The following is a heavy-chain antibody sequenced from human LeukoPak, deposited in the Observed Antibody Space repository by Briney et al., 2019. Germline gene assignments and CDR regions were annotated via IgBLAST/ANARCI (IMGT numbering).Heavy chain of an antibody. CDR1: GFTFSSYS. CDR3: AREVWGVILYFDY. Sequence: PGGSLRLSCAASGFTFSSYSMNWVRQAPGKGLEWVSYISSSSSTIYYADSVKGRFTISRDNAKNSLYLQMNSLRAEDTAVYYCAREVWGVILYFDYWGQGTLVTVSS. V-gene: IGHV3-48*01. CDR2: ISSSSSTI. J-gene: IGHJ4*02. D-gene: IGHD3-10*01.